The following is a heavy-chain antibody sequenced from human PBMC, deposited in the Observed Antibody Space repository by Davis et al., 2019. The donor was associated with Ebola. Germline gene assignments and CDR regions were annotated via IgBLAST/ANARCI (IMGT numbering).Heavy chain of an antibody. Sequence: GESLKISCAASGFTVSSNYMSWVRQAPGKGLEWVSVIYSGGSTYYADSVKGRFTISRGNAKNSLYLQMNSLRAEDTAVYYCARDGLIPTSYCSGGSCYSDYGMDVWGKGTTVTVSS. CDR3: ARDGLIPTSYCSGGSCYSDYGMDV. CDR1: GFTVSSNY. V-gene: IGHV3-53*01. D-gene: IGHD2-15*01. J-gene: IGHJ6*04. CDR2: IYSGGST.